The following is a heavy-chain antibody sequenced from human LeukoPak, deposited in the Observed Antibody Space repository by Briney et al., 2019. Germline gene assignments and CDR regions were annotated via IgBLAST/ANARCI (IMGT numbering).Heavy chain of an antibody. CDR3: ARVAGRYPGWFDP. D-gene: IGHD2-2*01. CDR2: IYHSGST. J-gene: IGHJ5*02. Sequence: SETLSLTCTVSGGSISSGGYYWSWIRQPPGKGLEWIGYIYHSGSTYYNPSLKSRVTISVDRSKNQFSLKLSSVTAADTAVYYCARVAGRYPGWFDPWGQGTLVTVSS. CDR1: GGSISSGGYY. V-gene: IGHV4-30-2*01.